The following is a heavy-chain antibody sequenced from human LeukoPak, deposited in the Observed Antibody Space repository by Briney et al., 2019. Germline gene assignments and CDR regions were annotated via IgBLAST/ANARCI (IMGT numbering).Heavy chain of an antibody. V-gene: IGHV1-2*06. D-gene: IGHD3-9*01. CDR1: GYIFTDYY. CDR2: INPNSGGT. Sequence: GASVKVSCKASGYIFTDYYMHWVRQAPGQELGWMGRINPNSGGTNYAQKFRGRVTMTRDTSISTAYMELSRLRSDDTAVYYCARGDDILTYYYYMDVWGKGTTVTISS. J-gene: IGHJ6*03. CDR3: ARGDDILTYYYYMDV.